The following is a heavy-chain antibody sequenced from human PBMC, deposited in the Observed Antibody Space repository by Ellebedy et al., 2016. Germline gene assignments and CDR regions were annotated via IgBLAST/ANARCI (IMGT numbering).Heavy chain of an antibody. CDR3: AKTFGGSLYDASDI. Sequence: GGSLRLSCAASGFTLSNYAMTWVRQAPGKGLEWVSSTGLNDGNTYFADSVKGRFTLSRDNSNNTLYLQMNSLRAEDTGVYYCAKTFGGSLYDASDIWGQGTMVTVSS. V-gene: IGHV3-23*01. CDR2: TGLNDGNT. D-gene: IGHD1-26*01. CDR1: GFTLSNYA. J-gene: IGHJ3*02.